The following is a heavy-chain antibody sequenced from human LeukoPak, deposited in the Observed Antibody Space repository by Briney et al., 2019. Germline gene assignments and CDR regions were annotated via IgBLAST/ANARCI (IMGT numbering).Heavy chain of an antibody. J-gene: IGHJ4*02. D-gene: IGHD3-22*01. CDR1: GFIFSDYA. Sequence: GGSLRLSCAASGFIFSDYAMSWVRQAPGKGLEWVSAISDSKRGGTTYYADSVKGRFTISRDTSKNTLYLQMSSLRVEDTAVYYCAKVPDYYDTTTYYGWGQGTLVAVSS. CDR3: AKVPDYYDTTTYYG. V-gene: IGHV3-23*01. CDR2: ISDSKRGGTT.